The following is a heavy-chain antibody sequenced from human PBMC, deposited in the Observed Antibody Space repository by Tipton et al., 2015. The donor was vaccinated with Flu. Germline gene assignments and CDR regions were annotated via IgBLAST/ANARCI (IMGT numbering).Heavy chain of an antibody. Sequence: TLSLTCTVSGGSISSYYWSWIRQPPGKGLEWIGYIYYSGSTNYNPSLKSRVTISVDTSKNQFSLKLSSVTAADTAVYYCARGLSRGYYTLEFYYYMDVWGKGTTVTVSS. J-gene: IGHJ6*03. D-gene: IGHD3-22*01. CDR1: GGSISSYY. V-gene: IGHV4-59*01. CDR2: IYYSGST. CDR3: ARGLSRGYYTLEFYYYMDV.